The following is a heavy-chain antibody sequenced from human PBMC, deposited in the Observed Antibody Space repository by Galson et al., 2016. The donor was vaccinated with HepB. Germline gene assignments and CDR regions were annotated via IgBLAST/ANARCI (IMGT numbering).Heavy chain of an antibody. V-gene: IGHV3-30*04. CDR3: ARGGTGRLAYYYYGMDV. CDR2: ISDDGSSK. Sequence: SLRLSCAASGFTFRYFSIHWVRQAPGKGLEWVTIISDDGSSKYYADSVKGRFTISRDNSKNTVNLQMNNLSTEDTAVYYCARGGTGRLAYYYYGMDVWGPGTTVTVSS. J-gene: IGHJ6*02. CDR1: GFTFRYFS. D-gene: IGHD1-1*01.